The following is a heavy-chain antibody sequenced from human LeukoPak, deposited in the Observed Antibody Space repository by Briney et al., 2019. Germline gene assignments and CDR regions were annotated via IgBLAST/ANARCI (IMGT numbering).Heavy chain of an antibody. CDR1: GDSISSYY. D-gene: IGHD2-21*02. Sequence: SETLSLTCTVSGDSISSYYWSWIRQPPGKGLEWIGYIYHSGNTNSNPSLKSRVTISVDTTKNQFSLKLSSVTAADTTVYYCARSIIVVVAAGALDIWGQGTMVTVSS. J-gene: IGHJ3*02. V-gene: IGHV4-59*08. CDR3: ARSIIVVVAAGALDI. CDR2: IYHSGNT.